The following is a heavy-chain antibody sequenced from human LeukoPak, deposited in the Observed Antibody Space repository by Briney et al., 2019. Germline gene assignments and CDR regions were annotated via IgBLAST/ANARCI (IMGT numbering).Heavy chain of an antibody. J-gene: IGHJ4*02. Sequence: GGSLRLSCAASGLTFSNYAVSWVRQAPEKGLEWVSTIVISGGSTYYADSVKGRFTISRDNSNNTLYLQMSSLRAEDTALYYCAKTVRTRWGFDYWGQGTLVTVSS. CDR1: GLTFSNYA. CDR3: AKTVRTRWGFDY. D-gene: IGHD4-23*01. V-gene: IGHV3-23*01. CDR2: IVISGGST.